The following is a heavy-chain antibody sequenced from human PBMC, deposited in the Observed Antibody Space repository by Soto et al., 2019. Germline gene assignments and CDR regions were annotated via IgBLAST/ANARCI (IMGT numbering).Heavy chain of an antibody. J-gene: IGHJ4*02. V-gene: IGHV1-69*02. CDR2: IIPILGIA. CDR3: ARVLSGGYDY. Sequence: QVQLVQSGAEVKKPGSSVKVSCKASGGTFSSYTISWVRQAPGQGLEWMGRIIPILGIANYAQKFQGRVXIXXDKATSTAYMELSSLRSEDTAVYYCARVLSGGYDYWGQGTLVTVSS. D-gene: IGHD3-16*01. CDR1: GGTFSSYT.